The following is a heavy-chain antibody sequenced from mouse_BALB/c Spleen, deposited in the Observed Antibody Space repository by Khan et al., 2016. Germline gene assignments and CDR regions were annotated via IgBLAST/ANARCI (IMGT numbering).Heavy chain of an antibody. Sequence: QVQLKESGPGLVAPSQSLSITCTVSGFSLTGYGVNWVRQPPGKGLEWLGKIWADGRTDYNSALKSRVSISKDNSKSQVVLKMNSLQTDDTANYYCSSDYDGFAYWGQGTLVMVSA. CDR1: GFSLTGYG. V-gene: IGHV2-6-7*01. D-gene: IGHD2-12*01. CDR3: SSDYDGFAY. CDR2: IWADGRT. J-gene: IGHJ3*01.